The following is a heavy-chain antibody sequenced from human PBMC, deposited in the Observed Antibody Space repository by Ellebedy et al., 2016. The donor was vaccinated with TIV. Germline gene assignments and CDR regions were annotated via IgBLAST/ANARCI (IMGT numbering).Heavy chain of an antibody. CDR1: GDSVSSNSAA. CDR3: ARGQGNCSGTSCFDV. D-gene: IGHD2-2*01. V-gene: IGHV6-1*01. Sequence: SETLSLXXAISGDSVSSNSAAWNWIRQSPSRGLEWLGRTYYRSKWYNDYAVSVKSRITINPDTSKNQFSLQLNSVTPEDTAVYYCARGQGNCSGTSCFDVWGKGTTVTVSS. J-gene: IGHJ6*04. CDR2: TYYRSKWYN.